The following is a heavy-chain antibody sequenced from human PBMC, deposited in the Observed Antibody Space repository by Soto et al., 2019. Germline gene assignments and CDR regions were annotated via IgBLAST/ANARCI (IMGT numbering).Heavy chain of an antibody. V-gene: IGHV4-59*01. CDR2: IYYSGST. J-gene: IGHJ5*02. CDR1: GGSISSYY. D-gene: IGHD5-18*01. CDR3: ARGDYSYGYSISFQP. Sequence: SETLSLTCTVSGGSISSYYWSWIRQPPGKGLEWIGYIYYSGSTNYNPSLKSRATISVDTSKNQFSLKLSSVTAADTAVYYCARGDYSYGYSISFQPWGPGTLVTVAS.